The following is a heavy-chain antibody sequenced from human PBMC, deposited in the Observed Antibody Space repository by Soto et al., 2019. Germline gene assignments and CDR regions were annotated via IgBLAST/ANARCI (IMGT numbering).Heavy chain of an antibody. Sequence: PGGSQRLSCAASGFTFSSYSVNWVRQAPGKGLEWVSSISSSSSYIYYADSVKGRFTISRDNAKNSLYLQMNSLRAEDTAVYYCARDLGYYDSSGRRSAFDIWGQGTMVTVS. CDR1: GFTFSSYS. J-gene: IGHJ3*02. V-gene: IGHV3-21*01. CDR3: ARDLGYYDSSGRRSAFDI. CDR2: ISSSSSYI. D-gene: IGHD3-22*01.